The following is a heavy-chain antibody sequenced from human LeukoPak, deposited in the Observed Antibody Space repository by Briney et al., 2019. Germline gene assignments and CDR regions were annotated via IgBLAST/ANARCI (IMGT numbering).Heavy chain of an antibody. J-gene: IGHJ4*02. CDR1: GFTFSSYA. CDR3: AKTYYYDSSGYYPLDY. Sequence: GASLRLSCAASGFTFSSYAMSWVRQAPGKGLEWVSAISGSGGSTYYADSVKGRFTISRDNSKNTLYLQMNSLRAEDTAVYYCAKTYYYDSSGYYPLDYWGQGTLVTVSS. CDR2: ISGSGGST. D-gene: IGHD3-22*01. V-gene: IGHV3-23*01.